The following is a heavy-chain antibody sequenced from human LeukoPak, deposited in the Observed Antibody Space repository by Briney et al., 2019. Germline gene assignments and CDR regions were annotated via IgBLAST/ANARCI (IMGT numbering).Heavy chain of an antibody. D-gene: IGHD4-11*01. CDR2: IKGSSGST. J-gene: IGHJ4*02. CDR1: GFTFNIYA. CDR3: AKDRTTFDY. V-gene: IGHV3-23*01. Sequence: GGSLRLSCAASGFTFNIYAMNWVRQAPGKGLEWVSAIKGSSGSTYYADSVKGRFTISRGDSQNTLYLQMNSLRAEDTAVYYCAKDRTTFDYWGRGTLVTVSS.